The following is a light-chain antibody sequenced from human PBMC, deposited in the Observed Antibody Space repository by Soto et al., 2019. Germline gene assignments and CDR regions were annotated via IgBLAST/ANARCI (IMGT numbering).Light chain of an antibody. J-gene: IGKJ4*01. Sequence: DIQLTQSPSFLSASVGDRVTITCRTSQDISSYLAWYQQKPGKAPQLLISAAAPLQSGVPSRFSGSGSETEFSLAISSLQPEDFATFFCQQLKCYPLSFGGGTKVEI. CDR1: QDISSY. V-gene: IGKV1-9*01. CDR2: AAA. CDR3: QQLKCYPLS.